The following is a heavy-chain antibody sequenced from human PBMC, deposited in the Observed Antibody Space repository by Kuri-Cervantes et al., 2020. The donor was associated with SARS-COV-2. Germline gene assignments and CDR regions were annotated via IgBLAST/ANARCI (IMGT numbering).Heavy chain of an antibody. D-gene: IGHD2-2*01. CDR1: GFTFSSYA. CDR2: ISGSGGST. Sequence: GESLKISCAASGFTFSSYAMSWVRQAPGKGLEWVSAISGSGGSTYYADSVKDRFTISRDNSKNTLYLQMNSLRAEDTAVYYCARFYCSSTSCYPFDYWGQGTLVTVSS. CDR3: ARFYCSSTSCYPFDY. J-gene: IGHJ4*02. V-gene: IGHV3-23*01.